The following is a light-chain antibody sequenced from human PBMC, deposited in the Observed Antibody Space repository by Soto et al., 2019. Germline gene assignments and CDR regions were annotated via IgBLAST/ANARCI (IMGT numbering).Light chain of an antibody. CDR2: EVS. CDR3: SSFTSINTWV. Sequence: QSALTRPASVSGSPGQSITISCTGTSSDVGGYNYVSWYQQHPGKAPKLMIYEVSNRPSGVSNRFFGSKSGNTASLTISGLQTEDEADYYCSSFTSINTWVFGGGTKLTVL. V-gene: IGLV2-14*01. CDR1: SSDVGGYNY. J-gene: IGLJ3*02.